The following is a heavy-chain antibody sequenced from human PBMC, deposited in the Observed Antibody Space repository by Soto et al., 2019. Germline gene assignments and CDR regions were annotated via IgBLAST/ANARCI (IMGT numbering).Heavy chain of an antibody. D-gene: IGHD1-7*01. CDR3: ARLKTQKGWNYDYFDS. J-gene: IGHJ4*02. CDR1: GYSFTSYW. CDR2: IYPGDSDT. Sequence: PGESLKISCKGSGYSFTSYWIGWVRQMPGKGLEWMGIIYPGDSDTRYSPSFQGQVTISADKSISTAYLQWSSLKASDTAMYYCARLKTQKGWNYDYFDSWGQGTPVLVSS. V-gene: IGHV5-51*01.